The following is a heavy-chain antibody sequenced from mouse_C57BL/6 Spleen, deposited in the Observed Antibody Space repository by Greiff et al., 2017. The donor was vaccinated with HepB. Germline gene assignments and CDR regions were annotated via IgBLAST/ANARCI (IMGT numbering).Heavy chain of an antibody. CDR3: ARSHSSGYLGAY. Sequence: DVKLVESGGGLVQPGGSLSLSCAASGFTFTDYYMSWVRQPPGKALEWLGFIRNKANGYTTEYSASVKGRFTISRDNSQSILYLQMNALRAEDSATYYCARSHSSGYLGAYWGQGTLVTVSA. J-gene: IGHJ3*01. D-gene: IGHD3-2*02. CDR1: GFTFTDYY. CDR2: IRNKANGYTT. V-gene: IGHV7-3*01.